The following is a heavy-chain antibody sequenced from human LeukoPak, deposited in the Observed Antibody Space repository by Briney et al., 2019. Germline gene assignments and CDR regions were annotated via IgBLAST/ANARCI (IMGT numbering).Heavy chain of an antibody. V-gene: IGHV4-4*02. J-gene: IGHJ4*02. Sequence: SETLSLTCAVSGGSISSSNWWTWVRQPPGKGLEWIGEIYHSGSTNYNPSLKSRVTRSLDKSKNQFSLKLSSVTAADTAVYYCASPSQNDYWGQGTLVTVSS. CDR1: GGSISSSNW. CDR3: ASPSQNDY. CDR2: IYHSGST.